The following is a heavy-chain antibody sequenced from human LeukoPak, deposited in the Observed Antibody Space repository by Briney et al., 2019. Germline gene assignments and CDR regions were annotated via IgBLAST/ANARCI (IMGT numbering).Heavy chain of an antibody. V-gene: IGHV4-4*02. CDR3: ARVTAMGKGRGYYFDY. CDR1: GGSISSSNW. D-gene: IGHD5-18*01. CDR2: IYHSGST. J-gene: IGHJ4*02. Sequence: PSGTLSLTCAVSGGSISSSNWWSWVRQPRGKGLEWIGEIYHSGSTNYNPSLKSRVTISVDKPKNQFSLKLSSVTAADTAVYYCARVTAMGKGRGYYFDYWGQGTLVTVSS.